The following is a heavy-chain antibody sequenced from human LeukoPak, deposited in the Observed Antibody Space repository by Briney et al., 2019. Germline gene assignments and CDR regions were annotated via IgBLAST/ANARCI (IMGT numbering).Heavy chain of an antibody. J-gene: IGHJ4*02. CDR3: ARGRGGDYVPSRFDY. Sequence: GGSLRPSCSASGFAFSGFAMGWVRQAPGKGLEWVSSISGGGGNTYYADSVEGRFTVSRDNSKNTLYLQMNSLRAEDTALYYCARGRGGDYVPSRFDYWGQGTLVTVSS. CDR1: GFAFSGFA. CDR2: ISGGGGNT. V-gene: IGHV3-23*01. D-gene: IGHD4-17*01.